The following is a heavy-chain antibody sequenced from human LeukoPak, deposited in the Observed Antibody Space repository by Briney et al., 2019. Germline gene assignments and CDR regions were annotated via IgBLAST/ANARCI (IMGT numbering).Heavy chain of an antibody. CDR1: GFTFSSYS. J-gene: IGHJ4*02. D-gene: IGHD4-17*01. CDR3: ARVGIYDYGDYAFDY. V-gene: IGHV3-21*01. CDR2: ISSSSSYI. Sequence: PGGSLRLSCAASGFTFSSYSMNWVRQAPGKGLEWVSSISSSSSYIYYADSVKGRFTISRDNAKNSLYLQMNSLRAEDTAVYYCARVGIYDYGDYAFDYWGQGTLVTVSS.